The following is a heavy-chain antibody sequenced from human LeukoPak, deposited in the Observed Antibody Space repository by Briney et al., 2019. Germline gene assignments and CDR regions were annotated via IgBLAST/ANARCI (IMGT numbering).Heavy chain of an antibody. CDR1: GFTFSSYE. J-gene: IGHJ6*03. Sequence: QPGGSLRLSCAASGFTFSSYEMNWVRQAPGKGLEWVSYISSSGSTIYYADSVKGRFTISRDNAKNSLYLQMNSLRAEDTAVYYCARDYYDSSGLVHYYYYMDVWGKGTTVTISS. CDR3: ARDYYDSSGLVHYYYYMDV. CDR2: ISSSGSTI. V-gene: IGHV3-48*03. D-gene: IGHD3-22*01.